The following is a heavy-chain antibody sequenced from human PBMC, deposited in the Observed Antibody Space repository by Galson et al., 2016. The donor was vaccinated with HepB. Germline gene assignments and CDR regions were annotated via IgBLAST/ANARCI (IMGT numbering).Heavy chain of an antibody. J-gene: IGHJ4*02. CDR1: GASISSNTW. Sequence: ETLSLTCTVSGASISSNTWWTWVRQPPGKGLEWIGEISKSGGTTYNPSLKPRVTISRDGFSLTLTSVTAADTAVYYCAHDYRRGIFDIWAQGTLVTVSS. D-gene: IGHD4-11*01. V-gene: IGHV4-4*02. CDR2: ISKSGGT. CDR3: AHDYRRGIFDI.